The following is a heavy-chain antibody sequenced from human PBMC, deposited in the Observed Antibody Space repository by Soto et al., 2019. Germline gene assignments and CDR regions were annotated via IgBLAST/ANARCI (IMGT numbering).Heavy chain of an antibody. CDR3: ANAGGYDGAFDI. J-gene: IGHJ3*02. V-gene: IGHV3-23*01. CDR1: GFTFSSYA. Sequence: LRLSCAASGFTFSSYAMSWVRQAPGKGLEWVSAISGSGGSTYYADSVKGRFTISRDNSKNTLYLQMNSLRAEDTAVYYCANAGGYDGAFDIWGQGTMVTVSS. CDR2: ISGSGGST. D-gene: IGHD5-12*01.